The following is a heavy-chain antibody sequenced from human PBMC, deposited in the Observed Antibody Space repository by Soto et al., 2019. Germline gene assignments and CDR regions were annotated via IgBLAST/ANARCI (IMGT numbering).Heavy chain of an antibody. CDR1: GYTFTSYD. D-gene: IGHD4-17*01. V-gene: IGHV1-8*01. CDR2: MNPNSGNT. Sequence: GASVKVSCKASGYTFTSYDINWVRQATGQGLEWMGWMNPNSGNTGYAQKFQGRVTMTRNTSISTAYMELSSLRSEDTAVYYCARGRGFHGDYVXYYYYMDVWGKGTTVTVSS. CDR3: ARGRGFHGDYVXYYYYMDV. J-gene: IGHJ6*03.